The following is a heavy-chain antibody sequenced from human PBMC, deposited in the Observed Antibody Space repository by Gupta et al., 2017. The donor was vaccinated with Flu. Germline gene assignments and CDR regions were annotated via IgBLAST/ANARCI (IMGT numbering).Heavy chain of an antibody. V-gene: IGHV3-30-3*01. CDR3: ARDPYCTITTCYSVGWFDP. Sequence: QVQLVASGGGVVQPGRSLRLSCAPSGLNFSDYAKPWVRQAPGKGLEWVAVISFDGNNKYYADSVNGRFTISRDNSKNILYLQMNSLRAEDTAVYYCARDPYCTITTCYSVGWFDPWGQGTLVTVSS. D-gene: IGHD2/OR15-2a*01. J-gene: IGHJ5*02. CDR1: GLNFSDYA. CDR2: ISFDGNNK.